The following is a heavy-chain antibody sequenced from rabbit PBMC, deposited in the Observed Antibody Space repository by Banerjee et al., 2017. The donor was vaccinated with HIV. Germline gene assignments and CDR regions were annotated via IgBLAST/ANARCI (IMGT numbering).Heavy chain of an antibody. Sequence: QEQLEESGGDLVKPEGSLTLTCTASGFSFSSSDWICWVRQAPGKGLEWIACIYGGSSGSSHYATWAKGRFTISKASWTTVTLQMTSLTAADTASYFCARDLAGVIGWNFNLWGPGTLVTVS. D-gene: IGHD4-1*01. CDR1: GFSFSSSDW. V-gene: IGHV1S45*01. J-gene: IGHJ4*01. CDR3: ARDLAGVIGWNFNL. CDR2: IYGGSSGSS.